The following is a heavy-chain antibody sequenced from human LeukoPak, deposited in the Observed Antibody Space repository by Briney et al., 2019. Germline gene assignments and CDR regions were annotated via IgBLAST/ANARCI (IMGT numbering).Heavy chain of an antibody. Sequence: QPGRSLRLSCAASGFTFDDYAMYWVRQAPGKGLEWVSGISWNSGSMGYADSVRGRFTISRDNSKNTLYLQMNSLRAEDTAVYYCARDGDDTSGYFSPFDYWGQGTLVTVSS. CDR2: ISWNSGSM. J-gene: IGHJ4*02. V-gene: IGHV3-9*01. CDR1: GFTFDDYA. CDR3: ARDGDDTSGYFSPFDY. D-gene: IGHD3-22*01.